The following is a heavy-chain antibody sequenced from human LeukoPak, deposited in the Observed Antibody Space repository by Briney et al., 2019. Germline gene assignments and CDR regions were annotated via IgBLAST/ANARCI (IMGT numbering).Heavy chain of an antibody. Sequence: GGSLRLSRAASGFTFSSYVMSWVRQAPGKGLEWVSGISGGGGRTYYADSVKGRFTISRDNSKNTLYLQMNSLRAEDTAVYYCAKVSELGGGYFDYWGQGTLVTVSS. CDR2: ISGGGGRT. CDR3: AKVSELGGGYFDY. D-gene: IGHD7-27*01. V-gene: IGHV3-23*01. CDR1: GFTFSSYV. J-gene: IGHJ4*02.